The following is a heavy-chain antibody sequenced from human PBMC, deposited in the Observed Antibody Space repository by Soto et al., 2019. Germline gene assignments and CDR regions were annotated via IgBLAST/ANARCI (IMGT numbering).Heavy chain of an antibody. V-gene: IGHV3-74*01. Sequence: EVQLVESGGGLVQPGGSLRLSCAASGLTFSSYWMHWVRQAPGKGLVWVSRINSDGSSTNYADSVKGRFTISRDNAKNTLYLQVNSLRAEDTAVYCCALSYPVTTDYWGQGTLVTVSS. CDR2: INSDGSST. CDR3: ALSYPVTTDY. J-gene: IGHJ4*02. D-gene: IGHD4-17*01. CDR1: GLTFSSYW.